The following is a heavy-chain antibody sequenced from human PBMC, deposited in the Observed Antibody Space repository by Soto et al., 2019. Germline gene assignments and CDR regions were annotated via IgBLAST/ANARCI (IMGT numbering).Heavy chain of an antibody. Sequence: TSETLSLTCAVYGGSFSGYYWSWIRQPPGKGLEWIGEINHSGSTNYNPSLKSRVTISVDTSKNQFSLKLSSVTAADTAVYYCARDDKYSSGWRQFRAGRYYYGMDVWGQGTTVTVSS. CDR3: ARDDKYSSGWRQFRAGRYYYGMDV. CDR1: GGSFSGYY. CDR2: INHSGST. J-gene: IGHJ6*02. D-gene: IGHD6-19*01. V-gene: IGHV4-34*01.